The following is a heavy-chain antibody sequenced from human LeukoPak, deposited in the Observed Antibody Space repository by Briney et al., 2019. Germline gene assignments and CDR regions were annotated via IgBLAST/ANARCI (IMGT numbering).Heavy chain of an antibody. D-gene: IGHD6-13*01. V-gene: IGHV4-59*08. CDR1: GGSISSYY. Sequence: KSSETLSLTCTVSGGSISSYYWSWIRQPPGKGLEWIGYIYYSGSTNYNPSLKSRVTISVDTSKNQFSLKLSSVTAADTAVYYCARLLNIAAAAGWFDPWGQGTLVTVSS. CDR2: IYYSGST. CDR3: ARLLNIAAAAGWFDP. J-gene: IGHJ5*02.